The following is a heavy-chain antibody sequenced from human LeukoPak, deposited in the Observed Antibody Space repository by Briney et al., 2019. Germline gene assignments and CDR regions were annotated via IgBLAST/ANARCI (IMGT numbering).Heavy chain of an antibody. V-gene: IGHV4-30-4*08. CDR2: IYYSGST. J-gene: IGHJ1*01. Sequence: SETLSLTCTVSGGSISSGDYYWSWIRQPPGKGMEWIGYIYYSGSTYYNPSLKSRVTISVDTSKNQFSLKLSSVTAADTAVYYCARYCSSTSCLEYFQHWGQGTLVTVSS. D-gene: IGHD2-2*01. CDR3: ARYCSSTSCLEYFQH. CDR1: GGSISSGDYY.